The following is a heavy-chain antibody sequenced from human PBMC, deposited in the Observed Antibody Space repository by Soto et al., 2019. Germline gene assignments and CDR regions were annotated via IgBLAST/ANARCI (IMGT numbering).Heavy chain of an antibody. CDR1: GFTFSSYG. CDR3: ARLTTVKSYYYYMDV. CDR2: IWYDGSNK. Sequence: QVQLVESGGGVVQPGRSLRLSCAASGFTFSSYGMHWVRQAPGKGLEWVAVIWYDGSNKYYADSVKGRFTISRDNYKNTLYLQMTSLRAEDTAVYYCARLTTVKSYYYYMDVWGKGTTVTVSS. V-gene: IGHV3-33*01. D-gene: IGHD4-4*01. J-gene: IGHJ6*03.